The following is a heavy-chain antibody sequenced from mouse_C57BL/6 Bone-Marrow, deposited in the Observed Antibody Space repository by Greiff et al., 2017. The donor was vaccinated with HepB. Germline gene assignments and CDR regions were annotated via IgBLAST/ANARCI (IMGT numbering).Heavy chain of an antibody. CDR2: IDPSDSET. J-gene: IGHJ4*01. CDR1: GYTFTSYW. Sequence: QVQLQQPGAELVRPGSSVKLSCKASGYTFTSYWMHWVKQRPIQGLEWIGNIDPSDSETHYNQKFKDKATLTVDKSSSTAYMQLSSLTSEDSAVYYCAKALNYYAMDYWGQGTSATVSS. CDR3: AKALNYYAMDY. V-gene: IGHV1-52*01.